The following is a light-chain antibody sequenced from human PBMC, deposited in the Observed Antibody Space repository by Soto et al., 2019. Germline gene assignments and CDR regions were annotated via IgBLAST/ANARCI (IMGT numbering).Light chain of an antibody. CDR2: GVS. J-gene: IGKJ1*01. Sequence: EIVLTQSPGTLSLSPGERATVSCRASQTVSGSHLAWYQQKRGQAPRLLIYGVSSRATGIPDRFSGSGSGTDFALTISRLEPEDFAVYYCQQYGSSPWTFGQGTKVDIK. CDR1: QTVSGSH. CDR3: QQYGSSPWT. V-gene: IGKV3-20*01.